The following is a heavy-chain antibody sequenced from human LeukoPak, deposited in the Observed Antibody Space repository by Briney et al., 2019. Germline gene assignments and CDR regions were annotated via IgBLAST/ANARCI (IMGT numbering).Heavy chain of an antibody. CDR2: INHSGST. Sequence: SETLSLTCAVYGGSFSGYYWIWIRQPPGKGLEWSGEINHSGSTNYNPSLKSRVTISVDTSKNQFSLLLSSVTAADTVVYSWGRYLKHPRITIFGVVIIKDYWGQGTLVTVPS. V-gene: IGHV4-34*01. CDR3: GRYLKHPRITIFGVVIIKDY. D-gene: IGHD3-3*01. J-gene: IGHJ4*02. CDR1: GGSFSGYY.